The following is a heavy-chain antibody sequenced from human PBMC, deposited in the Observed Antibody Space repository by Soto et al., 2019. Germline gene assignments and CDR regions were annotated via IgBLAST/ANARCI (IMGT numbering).Heavy chain of an antibody. CDR2: IIPIFGTA. V-gene: IGHV1-69*13. J-gene: IGHJ4*02. CDR3: ARGAQSLPRYYFEY. CDR1: GGTFSSYA. Sequence: SVKVSCKASGGTFSSYAISWVRQAPGQGLEWMGGIIPIFGTANYAQKFQGRVTITADESTSTAYMELSSLRSEDTAVYYCARGAQSLPRYYFEYWGQGTRVTVSS. D-gene: IGHD3-9*01.